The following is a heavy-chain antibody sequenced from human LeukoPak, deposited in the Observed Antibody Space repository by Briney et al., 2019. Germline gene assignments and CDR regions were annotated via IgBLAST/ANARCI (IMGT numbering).Heavy chain of an antibody. CDR2: IDSDGITT. CDR1: GFTFSNYW. J-gene: IGHJ4*02. V-gene: IGHV3-74*03. Sequence: GGSLRLSCAASGFTFSNYWMHWVRQAPGKGLVWVSRIDSDGITTKYADSVKGRFTISRDSAKNTLYLQMNSLRDEDTAVYYCARELRYFDWLPFPTTYFDYWGQGTLVTVSS. D-gene: IGHD3-9*01. CDR3: ARELRYFDWLPFPTTYFDY.